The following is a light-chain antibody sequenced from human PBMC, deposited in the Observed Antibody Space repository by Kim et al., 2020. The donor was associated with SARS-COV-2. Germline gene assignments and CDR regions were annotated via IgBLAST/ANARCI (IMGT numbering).Light chain of an antibody. CDR1: QSISTH. J-gene: IGKJ4*01. CDR3: QQTYNTPFT. CDR2: GAS. Sequence: ASVGDRVNITCRASQSISTHLNWYQQKPGKAPKLLIYGASTLQSGVPSRVSGSASGTAFTLTISSLQPEDFANYYCQQTYNTPFTFGGGTKVDIK. V-gene: IGKV1-39*01.